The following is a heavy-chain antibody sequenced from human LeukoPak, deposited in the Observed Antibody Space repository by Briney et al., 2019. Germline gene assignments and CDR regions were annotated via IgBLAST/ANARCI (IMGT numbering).Heavy chain of an antibody. J-gene: IGHJ6*02. CDR2: TSYDGSKR. V-gene: IGHV3-30*04. CDR1: GFTFSSYA. CDR3: ARDNTPDSSGSPTYYYYGMDV. D-gene: IGHD6-19*01. Sequence: GGSLRLSCAASGFTFSSYAVHWVGQAPGKGLEWVAVTSYDGSKRYHADSVKGRFTISRDNSKNTLYLQMNSLRVEDTAVYYCARDNTPDSSGSPTYYYYGMDVWGQGTTVTVSS.